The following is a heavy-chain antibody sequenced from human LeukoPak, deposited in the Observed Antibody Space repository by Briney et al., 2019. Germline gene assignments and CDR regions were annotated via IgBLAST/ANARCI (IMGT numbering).Heavy chain of an antibody. Sequence: GGSLRLSCAASGFTFSSYAMHWVRQAPGKGLEWVAVISYDGSNKYYADSVKGRFTISRDNSKNTLYLQMNSLRAEDTAVYYCAREWVPWARAFDIWGQGTMVTVSS. D-gene: IGHD1-1*01. CDR1: GFTFSSYA. V-gene: IGHV3-30*04. CDR3: AREWVPWARAFDI. J-gene: IGHJ3*02. CDR2: ISYDGSNK.